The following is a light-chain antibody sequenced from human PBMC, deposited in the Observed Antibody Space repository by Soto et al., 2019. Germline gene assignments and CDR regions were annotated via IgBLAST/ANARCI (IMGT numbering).Light chain of an antibody. CDR3: QQLNSYPYT. J-gene: IGKJ2*01. CDR2: AAY. CDR1: QGISSY. V-gene: IGKV1-9*01. Sequence: DIQLTQSPSFLSASVGDRVTITCRASQGISSYLAWNQQKPGKAPKLLIYAAYTLQSGVPSRFSRRASATDFTLTISTLQPEDFPTYYCQQLNSYPYTFGQATKLQIK.